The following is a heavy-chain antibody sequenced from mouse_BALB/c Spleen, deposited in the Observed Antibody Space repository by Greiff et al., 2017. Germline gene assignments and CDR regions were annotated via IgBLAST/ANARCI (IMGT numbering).Heavy chain of an antibody. D-gene: IGHD2-10*01. CDR2: IYPGGGYT. J-gene: IGHJ3*01. Sequence: QVQLQQSGAELVRPGTSVKISCKASGYTFTNYWLGWVKQRPGHGLEWIGDIYPGGGYTNYNEKFKGKATLTADTSSSTAYMQLSSLTSEDSAVYFCASRAYYGNHPFAYWGQGTLVTVSA. V-gene: IGHV1-63*02. CDR1: GYTFTNYW. CDR3: ASRAYYGNHPFAY.